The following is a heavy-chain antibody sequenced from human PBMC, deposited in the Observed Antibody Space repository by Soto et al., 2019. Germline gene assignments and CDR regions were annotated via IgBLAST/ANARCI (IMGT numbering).Heavy chain of an antibody. D-gene: IGHD6-13*01. Sequence: SETLSLTCAVYGGSFRGYYWSWIRQPPGKGLEWIGEINHSGSTNYNPSLKSRVTISVDTSKNQFSLKLSSVTAADTAVYYCARSSSSWYLYYFDYWGQGTLVTVSS. V-gene: IGHV4-34*01. CDR3: ARSSSSWYLYYFDY. CDR2: INHSGST. CDR1: GGSFRGYY. J-gene: IGHJ4*02.